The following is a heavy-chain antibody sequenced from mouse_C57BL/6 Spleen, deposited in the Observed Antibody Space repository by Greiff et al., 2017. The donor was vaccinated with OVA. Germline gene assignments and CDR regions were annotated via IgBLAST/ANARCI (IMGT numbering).Heavy chain of an antibody. Sequence: EVQLQQSGPELVKPGASVKISCKASGYTFTDYYMNWVKQSHGKSLEWIGDINPNNGGTSYNQKFKGKATLTVDKSSSTAYMELRSLTSEDSAVYYCARETGHYFDYWGQGTTLTVSS. D-gene: IGHD4-1*01. CDR2: INPNNGGT. J-gene: IGHJ2*01. V-gene: IGHV1-26*01. CDR1: GYTFTDYY. CDR3: ARETGHYFDY.